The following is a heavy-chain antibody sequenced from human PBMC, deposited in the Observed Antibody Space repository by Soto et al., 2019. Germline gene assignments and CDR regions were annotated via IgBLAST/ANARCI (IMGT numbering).Heavy chain of an antibody. CDR1: GGTFSSYA. J-gene: IGHJ6*02. V-gene: IGHV1-69*13. CDR2: VIPIFGTA. Sequence: SVKVSCKASGGTFSSYAISWVRQAPGQGHEWMGGVIPIFGTANYSQKFQGRVRINADEATSTAYMGLSSLRSEDTAVYYCARDLGEASYYYGMDVWGQGTTVTVSS. D-gene: IGHD3-10*01. CDR3: ARDLGEASYYYGMDV.